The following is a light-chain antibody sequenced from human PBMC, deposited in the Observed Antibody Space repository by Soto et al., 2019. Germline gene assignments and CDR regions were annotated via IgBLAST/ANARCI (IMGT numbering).Light chain of an antibody. CDR3: SSYSLSTAYL. Sequence: QSVLTQPASVSGSPGQSITISCTGTSSDVGGYDYVSWYQIHPGKAPKLMVFEVSNRPSGVSYRFSGSKSGNTASLTTSGLQAEDEADYFCSSYSLSTAYLFGTGTKVTVL. J-gene: IGLJ1*01. V-gene: IGLV2-14*01. CDR1: SSDVGGYDY. CDR2: EVS.